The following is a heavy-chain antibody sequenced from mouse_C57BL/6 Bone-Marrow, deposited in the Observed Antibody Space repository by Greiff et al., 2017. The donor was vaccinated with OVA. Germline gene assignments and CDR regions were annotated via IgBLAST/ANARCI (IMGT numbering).Heavy chain of an antibody. Sequence: DVKLVESGGGLVKPGGSLKLSCAASGFTFSSYAMSWVRQTPEKRLEWVATISDGGSYTYYPDNVKGRFTISRDNAKNNLYLQMSHLKSEDTAMYYCARDRPYDYDVAYWGQGTLVTVSA. J-gene: IGHJ3*01. CDR3: ARDRPYDYDVAY. V-gene: IGHV5-4*01. CDR1: GFTFSSYA. D-gene: IGHD2-4*01. CDR2: ISDGGSYT.